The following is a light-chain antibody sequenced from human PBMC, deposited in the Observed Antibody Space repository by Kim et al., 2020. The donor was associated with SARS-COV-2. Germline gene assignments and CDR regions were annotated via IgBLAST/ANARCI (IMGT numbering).Light chain of an antibody. CDR1: QSVSSS. CDR3: QQYNDWPPLYT. V-gene: IGKV3-15*01. J-gene: IGKJ2*01. Sequence: SPGERATLSCRASQSVSSSLPWYQQKPGQAPRLLIYAASTRATGIPARFSGLGSGTEFTLTISSLQSEDFAVYYCQQYNDWPPLYTFGQGTKLEI. CDR2: AAS.